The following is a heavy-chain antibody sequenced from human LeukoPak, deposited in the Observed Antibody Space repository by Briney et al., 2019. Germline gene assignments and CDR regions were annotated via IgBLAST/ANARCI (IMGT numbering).Heavy chain of an antibody. V-gene: IGHV3-7*01. Sequence: GGSLRLSCAVSGFTISSSWMTWVRQAPEKGLEWVATMNSDGGQKSYVDSVKGRFTISRDNAKNSLYLQMNSLRAEDTAVYYCARNYAYNHFDYWGQGTLVTVSS. CDR3: ARNYAYNHFDY. D-gene: IGHD5-24*01. CDR1: GFTISSSW. CDR2: MNSDGGQK. J-gene: IGHJ4*02.